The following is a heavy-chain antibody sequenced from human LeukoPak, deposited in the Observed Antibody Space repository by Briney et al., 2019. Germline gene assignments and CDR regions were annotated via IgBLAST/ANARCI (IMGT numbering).Heavy chain of an antibody. D-gene: IGHD3-16*01. CDR1: GYSFSSFW. CDR2: VYPDDSAA. Sequence: GESLKISCQGSGYSFSSFWVGWVRQTLGKGLEWMGVVYPDDSAARYSPSFQGQITFSADESLDTAYLQWSSLRASDTGIYFCARSRVWGDSRWAFDYWGQGTPVTVSS. V-gene: IGHV5-51*01. CDR3: ARSRVWGDSRWAFDY. J-gene: IGHJ4*02.